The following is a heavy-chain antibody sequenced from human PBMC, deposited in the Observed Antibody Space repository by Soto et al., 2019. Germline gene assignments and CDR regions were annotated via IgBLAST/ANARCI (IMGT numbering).Heavy chain of an antibody. CDR1: GFTFNDFE. D-gene: IGHD3-10*01. CDR2: IDGSGTTK. Sequence: EVQLLESGGGLVQPGGSLRLSCGVSGFTFNDFEMNWVRQAPGKGLEWLAYIDGSGTTKKYADSVRGRFTISRDNPNNSLFLQMSSLSAADTAIYSCARGFGRFNSWGQGTLVSVSS. J-gene: IGHJ4*02. V-gene: IGHV3-48*03. CDR3: ARGFGRFNS.